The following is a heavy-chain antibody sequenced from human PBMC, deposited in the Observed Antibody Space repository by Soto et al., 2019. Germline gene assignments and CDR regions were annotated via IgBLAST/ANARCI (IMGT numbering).Heavy chain of an antibody. CDR2: ISGSGGST. J-gene: IGHJ4*02. CDR3: AKDVTYYDYVWGSYRSSYDY. CDR1: GFTFSSYA. Sequence: EVQLLESGGGLVQPGGSLRLSCAASGFTFSSYAMSWVRQAPGKGLKWLSAISGSGGSTYYADSVKGRFTISRDNSXXTXYXXINSLRAEDTAVYYCAKDVTYYDYVWGSYRSSYDYWGQGTLVTVSS. D-gene: IGHD3-16*02. V-gene: IGHV3-23*01.